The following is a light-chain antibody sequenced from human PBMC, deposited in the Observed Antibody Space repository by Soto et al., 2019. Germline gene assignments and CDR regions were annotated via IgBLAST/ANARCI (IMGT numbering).Light chain of an antibody. CDR2: DNN. Sequence: QLVLTQPPSVSGAPGQRVSISCTGNSSNIGADYDVHWYQKLPGTAPKLLIYDNNNRPSGVPDRFSGSKSGTSASLAITGLQAEDEGDYYCQSYDSSLSGRVVFGGGTKVTVL. CDR1: SSNIGADYD. CDR3: QSYDSSLSGRVV. J-gene: IGLJ2*01. V-gene: IGLV1-40*01.